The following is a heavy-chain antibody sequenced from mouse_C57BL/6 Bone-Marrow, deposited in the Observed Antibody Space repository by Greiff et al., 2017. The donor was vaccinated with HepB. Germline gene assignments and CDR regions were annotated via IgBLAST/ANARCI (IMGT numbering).Heavy chain of an antibody. J-gene: IGHJ3*01. CDR2: INPSNGGT. D-gene: IGHD1-1*01. Sequence: QVQLQQSGTELVKPGASVKLSCKASGYTFTSYWMHWVKQRPGQGLEWIGNINPSNGGTNYNEKFKSKATLTVDKSSSTAYMQLSSLTSEDSAVYYCARGIITTVVATPAWFAYWGQGTLVTVSA. CDR1: GYTFTSYW. V-gene: IGHV1-53*01. CDR3: ARGIITTVVATPAWFAY.